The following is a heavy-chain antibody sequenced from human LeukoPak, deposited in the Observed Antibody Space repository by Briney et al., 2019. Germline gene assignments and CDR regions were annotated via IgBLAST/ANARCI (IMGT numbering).Heavy chain of an antibody. Sequence: SETLSLTCAVYGGSFSDYYWSWIRQPPGKGLEWIGEVNHSGSTNYNPSLKSRVTISVDTSKNQFSLKLSSVTAADTAVYYCARRLNYYDSSGYSDYWGQGTLVTVSS. D-gene: IGHD3-22*01. CDR3: ARRLNYYDSSGYSDY. V-gene: IGHV4-34*01. CDR2: VNHSGST. J-gene: IGHJ4*02. CDR1: GGSFSDYY.